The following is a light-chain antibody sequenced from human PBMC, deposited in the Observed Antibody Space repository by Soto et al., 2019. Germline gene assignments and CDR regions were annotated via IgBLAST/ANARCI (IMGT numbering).Light chain of an antibody. CDR2: GAS. CDR1: QSVSSN. Sequence: EIVMTQSPSTLSVSPGERATLSCRASQSVSSNLAWYQQKPGQAPRLLIYGASTRATGIPARFSGSGSGTEFTLTISSLQSEDFAVYYCHQYNNWWTFGQGTKGDIK. J-gene: IGKJ1*01. CDR3: HQYNNWWT. V-gene: IGKV3-15*01.